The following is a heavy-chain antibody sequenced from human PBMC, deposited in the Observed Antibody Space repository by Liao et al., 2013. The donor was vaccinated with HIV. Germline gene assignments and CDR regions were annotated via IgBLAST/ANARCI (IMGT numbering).Heavy chain of an antibody. CDR2: INHSGST. V-gene: IGHV4-34*01. CDR1: GGSFSGYY. Sequence: QVQLQQWGAGLLKPSETLSLTCAVYGGSFSGYYWSWIRQPPGKGLEWIGEINHSGSTNYNPSLKSRVTISVDTSKNQFSLKLSSVTAADTAVYYCARGRVLQWRQLFDYWGQGTLVTVSS. CDR3: ARGRVLQWRQLFDY. D-gene: IGHD6-19*01. J-gene: IGHJ4*02.